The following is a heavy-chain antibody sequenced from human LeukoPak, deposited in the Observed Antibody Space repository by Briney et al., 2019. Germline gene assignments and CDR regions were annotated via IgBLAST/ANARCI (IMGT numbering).Heavy chain of an antibody. D-gene: IGHD3-3*01. J-gene: IGHJ4*02. CDR3: ARASRITIFGVVSYYFDY. CDR1: GGSISSGGYY. V-gene: IGHV4-31*03. CDR2: NYYSGST. Sequence: PSQTLSLTCTVSGGSISSGGYYWSWIRQHPGKGLEWIGYNYYSGSTYYNPSLKSRLTISVDTSKNQFSLKLSSVTAADTAVYYCARASRITIFGVVSYYFDYWGQGTLVTVSS.